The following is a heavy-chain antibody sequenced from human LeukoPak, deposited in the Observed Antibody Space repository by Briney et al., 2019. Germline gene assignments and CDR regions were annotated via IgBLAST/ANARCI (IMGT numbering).Heavy chain of an antibody. J-gene: IGHJ4*02. CDR2: ISGSGGST. D-gene: IGHD4-17*01. CDR1: GFTFSSYA. Sequence: PGGSLRLSCAASGFTFSSYAMSWVRQAPGKGLEWVSAISGSGGSTYYADSVKGRFTISRDNSKNTLYLQMNSLRAEDTAVYYRSKLSRGDYVLYWDQGTLVTVSS. CDR3: SKLSRGDYVLY. V-gene: IGHV3-23*01.